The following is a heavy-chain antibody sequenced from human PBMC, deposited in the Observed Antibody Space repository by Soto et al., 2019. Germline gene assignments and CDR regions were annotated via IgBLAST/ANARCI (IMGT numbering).Heavy chain of an antibody. CDR1: GFTFSSYG. CDR3: ARPPKSSPCYFDY. V-gene: IGHV3-33*01. J-gene: IGHJ4*02. Sequence: QVQLVESGGGVVQPGRSLRLSCAASGFTFSSYGMHWVRQAPGKGLEWVAVIWYDGSNKYYADSVQGRFTISRDNSKNALYLQTISLRAGDTAVYYCARPPKSSPCYFDYWGQGTLVTVSS. CDR2: IWYDGSNK.